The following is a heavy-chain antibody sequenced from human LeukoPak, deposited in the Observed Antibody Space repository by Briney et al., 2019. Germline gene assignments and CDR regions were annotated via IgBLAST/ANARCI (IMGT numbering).Heavy chain of an antibody. J-gene: IGHJ4*02. CDR3: ARVGVTAATADY. Sequence: GASVKVSCKASGYTFTNYYMHWVRQAPGQGLEWMAIVNPSGGRTSYAQKFQDRLTMTSDTSTSTVYMELNSLRSEDTAVYFCARVGVTAATADYWGQGTLVTVSS. V-gene: IGHV1-46*01. CDR1: GYTFTNYY. CDR2: VNPSGGRT. D-gene: IGHD6-25*01.